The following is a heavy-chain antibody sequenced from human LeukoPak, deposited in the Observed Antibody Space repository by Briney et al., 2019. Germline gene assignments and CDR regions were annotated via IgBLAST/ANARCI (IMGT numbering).Heavy chain of an antibody. D-gene: IGHD5-18*01. J-gene: IGHJ4*02. Sequence: PSETLSLTCAVYGGSFSGYYWSWIRQPAGKGLEWIGRIYTSGSTNYNPSLKSRVTISVDTSKNQFSLKLSSVTAADTAVYYCASGGRTADYWGQGTLVTVSS. CDR3: ASGGRTADY. CDR2: IYTSGST. CDR1: GGSFSGYY. V-gene: IGHV4-59*10.